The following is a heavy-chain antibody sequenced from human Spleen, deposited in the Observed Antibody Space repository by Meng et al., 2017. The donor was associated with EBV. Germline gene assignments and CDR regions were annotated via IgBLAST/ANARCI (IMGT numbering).Heavy chain of an antibody. CDR2: IYHGGSA. V-gene: IGHV4-4*02. Sequence: QVQLQESGPGLVKPSGXLSLTCAVSGDSIRGPNWWSWVRQPPGKGLEWIGEIYHGGSANYNPSLKSRVTISVDKSKNQFSLKLTSVTPADTAVYYCARGGYYDSSGYSGLGLWCQGTLVNVSS. D-gene: IGHD3-22*01. CDR1: GDSIRGPNW. J-gene: IGHJ4*02. CDR3: ARGGYYDSSGYSGLGL.